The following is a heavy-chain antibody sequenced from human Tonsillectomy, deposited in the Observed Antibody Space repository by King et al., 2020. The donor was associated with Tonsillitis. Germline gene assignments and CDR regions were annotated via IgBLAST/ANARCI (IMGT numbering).Heavy chain of an antibody. CDR2: ISDSIGGT. J-gene: IGHJ4*02. V-gene: IGHV3-23*04. Sequence: VQLVESGGDLVQPGGSLRLSCAASGFIFGNYAMSWVRLAPGKGLEWVSSISDSIGGTFYADSVKGRFTISRDNSRNTLYLQRNSLRAEATAVYYCAKASMTTVTLCFFDYWGQGTLVTVSS. D-gene: IGHD4-17*01. CDR1: GFIFGNYA. CDR3: AKASMTTVTLCFFDY.